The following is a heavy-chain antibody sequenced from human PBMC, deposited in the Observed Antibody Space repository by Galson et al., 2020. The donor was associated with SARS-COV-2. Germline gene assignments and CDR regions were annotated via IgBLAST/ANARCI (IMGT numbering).Heavy chain of an antibody. CDR2: IDWDDDK. CDR3: ARNPIDSSGYWFDY. Sequence: VSGPTLVKPTQTLTLTCPFSGFSLSTSGMCVSWIRQPPGKALEWLARIDWDDDKYYSTSLKTRLTISKDTSKNQVVLTMTNMDPVDTATYYCARNPIDSSGYWFDYWGQGTLVTVSS. D-gene: IGHD3-22*01. V-gene: IGHV2-70*11. CDR1: GFSLSTSGMC. J-gene: IGHJ4*02.